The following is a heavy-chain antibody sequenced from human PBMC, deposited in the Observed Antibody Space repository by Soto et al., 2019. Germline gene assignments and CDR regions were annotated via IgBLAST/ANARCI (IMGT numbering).Heavy chain of an antibody. CDR3: XRXXXTLFGVVSXXXHYY. CDR2: IIPIFGIG. D-gene: IGHD3-3*01. Sequence: QVQLVQSGAEVKKPGSSVKVSCKASGGTFNRYAISWVRQAPGQGLEWMGGIIPIFGIGNDAQRFQGRVTITADESTGTAYXELXXXXXXXXXXXXXXRXXXTLFGVVSXXXHYY. V-gene: IGHV1-69*01. CDR1: GGTFNRYA. J-gene: IGHJ6*01.